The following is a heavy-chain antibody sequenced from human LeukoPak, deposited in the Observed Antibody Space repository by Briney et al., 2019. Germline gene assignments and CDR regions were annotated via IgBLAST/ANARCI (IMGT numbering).Heavy chain of an antibody. CDR1: GFTFSNYA. V-gene: IGHV3-23*01. D-gene: IGHD2-2*01. Sequence: GGSLRLSCAASGFTFSNYAMRWVRQAPGKGLEWVSGISGSGDSTYYADSVKGRFTISRDNSKNTLYLQMNRLRAEDTAVYYCAKGGLGYCSSTSCYGIHYYYMDVWGKGTTVTISS. CDR3: AKGGLGYCSSTSCYGIHYYYMDV. J-gene: IGHJ6*03. CDR2: ISGSGDST.